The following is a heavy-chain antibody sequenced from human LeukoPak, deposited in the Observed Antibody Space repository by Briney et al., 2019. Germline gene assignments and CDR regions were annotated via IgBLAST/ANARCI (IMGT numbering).Heavy chain of an antibody. CDR2: INPDSGAT. Sequence: RASVKVSCKASGYTFTSDGISWVRQAPGQGLEWMGGINPDSGATKYAQKFQGGVTITRDTANTTAYLELSGLRSDDRAVYYCAIPGDTAYAAFDVWGQTTLVTVPS. D-gene: IGHD5-18*01. V-gene: IGHV1-2*02. CDR3: AIPGDTAYAAFDV. CDR1: GYTFTSDG. J-gene: IGHJ3*01.